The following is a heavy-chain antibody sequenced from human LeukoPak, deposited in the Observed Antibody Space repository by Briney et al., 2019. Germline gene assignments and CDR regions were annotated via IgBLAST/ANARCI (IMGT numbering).Heavy chain of an antibody. D-gene: IGHD2-21*02. J-gene: IGHJ3*02. CDR1: GYTFTSYG. CDR2: ISAYNGNT. V-gene: IGHV1-18*01. Sequence: GASVKVSCKASGYTFTSYGISWVRQAPGQGLEWRGWISAYNGNTNYAQKLQGRVTMTTDTSTSTAYMELRSLRSDDTAVYYCARFLAYCGGDCPNDAFDIWGQGTMVTVSS. CDR3: ARFLAYCGGDCPNDAFDI.